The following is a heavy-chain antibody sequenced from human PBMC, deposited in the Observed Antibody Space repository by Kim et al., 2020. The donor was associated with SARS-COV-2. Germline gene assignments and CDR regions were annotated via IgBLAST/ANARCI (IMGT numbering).Heavy chain of an antibody. CDR2: IYYSGST. CDR3: ARSHSIQLCFDY. CDR1: GGSISSGGYY. D-gene: IGHD5-18*01. Sequence: SETLSLTCTVSGGSISSGGYYWSWIRQHPGKGLEWIGYIYYSGSTYYNPSLKSRVTISVDTSKNQFSLKLSSVTAADTAVYYCARSHSIQLCFDYWGQGTLVTVSS. J-gene: IGHJ4*02. V-gene: IGHV4-31*03.